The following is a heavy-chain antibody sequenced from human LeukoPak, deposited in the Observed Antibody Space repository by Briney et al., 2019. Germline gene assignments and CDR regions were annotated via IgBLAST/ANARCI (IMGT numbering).Heavy chain of an antibody. J-gene: IGHJ4*02. Sequence: GGSLRLSCAASGFTFSSYSMNWVRQAPGKGLEWVSYISSSSSTIYYADSVKGRFTISRDNAKNSLYLQMNSLRAEDTAVYYCARDIVVVPAARDYWGQGTLVTVSS. D-gene: IGHD2-2*01. CDR2: ISSSSSTI. CDR1: GFTFSSYS. CDR3: ARDIVVVPAARDY. V-gene: IGHV3-48*01.